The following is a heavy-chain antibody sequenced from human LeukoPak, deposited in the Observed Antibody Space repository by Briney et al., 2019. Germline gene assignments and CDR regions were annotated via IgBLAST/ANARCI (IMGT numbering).Heavy chain of an antibody. Sequence: SVKVSCTASGGTFSSYAISWVRQAPGQGLEWMGGIIPIFGTANYAQKFQGRVTITADESTSTAYMELSSLRSEDTAVYYCARVRSYYGSGSYFGSLYYMDVWGKGTTVTVSS. CDR3: ARVRSYYGSGSYFGSLYYMDV. D-gene: IGHD3-10*01. CDR1: GGTFSSYA. V-gene: IGHV1-69*01. CDR2: IIPIFGTA. J-gene: IGHJ6*03.